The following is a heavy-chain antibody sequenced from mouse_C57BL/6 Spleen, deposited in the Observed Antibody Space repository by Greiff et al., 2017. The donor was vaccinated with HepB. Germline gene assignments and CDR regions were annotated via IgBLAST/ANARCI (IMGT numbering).Heavy chain of an antibody. V-gene: IGHV1-82*01. CDR1: GYAFSSSW. D-gene: IGHD2-9*01. CDR2: IYPGDGDT. CDR3: ATYYVYDDVLFAY. J-gene: IGHJ3*01. Sequence: VQLQQSGPELVKPGASVKISCKASGYAFSSSWMNWVKQRPGKGLEWIGRIYPGDGDTNYNGKFKGKATLTADKSSSTAYMQLSSLTSEDSAVYFCATYYVYDDVLFAYWGQGTLVTVSA.